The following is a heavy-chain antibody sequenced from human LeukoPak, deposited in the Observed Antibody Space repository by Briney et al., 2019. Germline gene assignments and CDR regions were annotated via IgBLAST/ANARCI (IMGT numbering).Heavy chain of an antibody. J-gene: IGHJ6*03. CDR1: GGSFSGYY. CDR2: INHSGST. Sequence: PSETLSLTCAVYGGSFSGYYWSWIRQPPGKGLEWIGEINHSGSTNYNPSLESRVTISLDTSKNQFSLKLSSVTAADTAVYYCARGRGYSSSSDYYYYMDVWGKGTTVTVSS. V-gene: IGHV4-34*01. CDR3: ARGRGYSSSSDYYYYMDV. D-gene: IGHD6-6*01.